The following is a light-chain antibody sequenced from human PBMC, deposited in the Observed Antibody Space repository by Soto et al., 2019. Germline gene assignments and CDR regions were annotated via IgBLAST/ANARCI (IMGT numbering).Light chain of an antibody. J-gene: IGLJ2*01. Sequence: QSVLTQPASVSGSPGQSITISCTGTSSDVGNYNYVSWYQQHPGKAPKLMIYEVSNRPSGVSNRFSGSKSGNTASLTISGLQAEDEANYYCSSYASGSTLVIFGGGTKRTVL. V-gene: IGLV2-14*01. CDR2: EVS. CDR1: SSDVGNYNY. CDR3: SSYASGSTLVI.